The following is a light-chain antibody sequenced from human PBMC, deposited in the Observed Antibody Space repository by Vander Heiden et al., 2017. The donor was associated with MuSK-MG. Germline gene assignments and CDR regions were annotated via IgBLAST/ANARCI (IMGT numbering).Light chain of an antibody. J-gene: IGLJ2*01. CDR3: CSYEGTGAPNVV. CDR1: SSDVGSYHL. V-gene: IGLV2-23*02. CDR2: AVS. Sequence: QSALTQPAPVSGPPAQSIPISCTGTSSDVGSYHLVSWYQQHPGQAPILMIYAVSKRTSGVSKRFSGSKSGNTGYLTTSTLQAEDETDEDGCSYEGTGAPNVVFGGGTKLTVL.